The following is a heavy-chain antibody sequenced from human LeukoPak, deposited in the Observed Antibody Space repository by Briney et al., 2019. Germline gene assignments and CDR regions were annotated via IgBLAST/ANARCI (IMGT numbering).Heavy chain of an antibody. D-gene: IGHD6-13*01. Sequence: SVKVSCKASGGTFSSYALSWVRQAPGQGLEWMGGIIPIFATSNYAQKFQGRVTITADESTSTAYMELSSLRSEDTAVYYCARVAVSSKGNYYYDMDVWGQGTTVTVSS. CDR1: GGTFSSYA. CDR2: IIPIFATS. CDR3: ARVAVSSKGNYYYDMDV. V-gene: IGHV1-69*13. J-gene: IGHJ6*02.